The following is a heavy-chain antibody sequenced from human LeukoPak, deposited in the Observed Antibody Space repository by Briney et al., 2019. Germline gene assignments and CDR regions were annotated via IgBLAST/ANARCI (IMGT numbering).Heavy chain of an antibody. CDR2: ISYDGSNK. CDR1: GFTISNYW. D-gene: IGHD6-19*01. Sequence: PGGSLRLSCVASGFTISNYWMNWVRQAPGKGLEWVAVISYDGSNKYYADSVKGRFTISRDNSKNTLYLQMNSLRAEDTAVYYCARSRTAVAGFFDYWGQGTLVTVSS. J-gene: IGHJ4*02. CDR3: ARSRTAVAGFFDY. V-gene: IGHV3-30*03.